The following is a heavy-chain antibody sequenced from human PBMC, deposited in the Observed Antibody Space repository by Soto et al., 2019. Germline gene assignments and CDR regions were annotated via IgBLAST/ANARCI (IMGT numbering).Heavy chain of an antibody. J-gene: IGHJ6*02. Sequence: QVQLQESGPGLVKPSGTLSLTCAVSGGSISSSNWWSWVRQPPGKGLEWIGEIYHSGSTNYNPSLKSRFTISVDKSKNQFSLKLSSVTVADTAVYYCARYQCRVATGTDYYYGMDVWGQGTTVTGSS. CDR2: IYHSGST. V-gene: IGHV4-4*02. CDR1: GGSISSSNW. D-gene: IGHD6-13*01. CDR3: ARYQCRVATGTDYYYGMDV.